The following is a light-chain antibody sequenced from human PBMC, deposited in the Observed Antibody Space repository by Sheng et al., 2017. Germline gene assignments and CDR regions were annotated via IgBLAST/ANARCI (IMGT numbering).Light chain of an antibody. CDR3: QQYGRSPLT. CDR1: QNIGRS. CDR2: GAI. V-gene: IGKV3-20*01. J-gene: IGKJ4*01. Sequence: EIVMTQSPATLSVSPGERATLSCRASQNIGRSLAWYQQNPGQAPRLLIYGAISRAPGIPSNFRGSGSGTDFTLTISRLEPEDFAIYFCQQYGRSPLTFGGGTKVEV.